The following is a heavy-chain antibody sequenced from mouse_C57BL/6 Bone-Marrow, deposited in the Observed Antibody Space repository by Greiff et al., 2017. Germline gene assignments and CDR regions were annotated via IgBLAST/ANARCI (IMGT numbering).Heavy chain of an antibody. Sequence: QVPLQQPGTELVKPGASVKLSCTASGYTFTSYWMHWVKQRPGQGLEWIGNINPSNGGTNYNEKFKSKATLTVDKASSKAYVQLSRLTSEDSAVYYCARPPYYGNAPFAYWGQGTLVTVSA. J-gene: IGHJ3*01. CDR2: INPSNGGT. CDR3: ARPPYYGNAPFAY. V-gene: IGHV1-53*01. CDR1: GYTFTSYW. D-gene: IGHD2-10*01.